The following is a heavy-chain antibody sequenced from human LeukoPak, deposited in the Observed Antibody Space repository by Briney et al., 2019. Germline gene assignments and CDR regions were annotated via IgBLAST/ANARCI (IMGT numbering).Heavy chain of an antibody. J-gene: IGHJ6*03. CDR2: ISSSSSYI. D-gene: IGHD6-19*01. V-gene: IGHV3-21*04. CDR3: ARDFRIAVAGYYYYYMDV. Sequence: GGSLRLSCAASGFTFSSYSMNWVRQAPGKGLEWVSSISSSSSYIYYADSVKGRFTISRDNAKNSLYLQMNSLRAEDTALYYCARDFRIAVAGYYYYYMDVWGKGTTVTVSS. CDR1: GFTFSSYS.